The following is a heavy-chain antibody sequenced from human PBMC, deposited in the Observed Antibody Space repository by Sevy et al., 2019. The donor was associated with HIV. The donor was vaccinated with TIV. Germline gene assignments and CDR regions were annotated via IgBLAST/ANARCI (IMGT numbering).Heavy chain of an antibody. D-gene: IGHD3-10*01. CDR2: IYYSGST. J-gene: IGHJ6*03. V-gene: IGHV4-31*03. CDR3: ARRAWFGEPRGSSYYYYSYMDV. CDR1: GGSISRNNYN. Sequence: SETLSLTCTVSGGSISRNNYNWTWIRQHPGKGLEWIGYIYYSGSTYYNPSLKSRVIISVDTSKNQFSLNLSSVTAADTALYYCARRAWFGEPRGSSYYYYSYMDVWGKGTTVTVSS.